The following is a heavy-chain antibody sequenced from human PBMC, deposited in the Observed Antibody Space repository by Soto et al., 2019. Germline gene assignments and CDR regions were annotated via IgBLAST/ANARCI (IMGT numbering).Heavy chain of an antibody. CDR1: GYTFTGYY. CDR2: INPNSGGT. CDR3: ARGVVDTAMVYYFDY. Sequence: ASVKVSCKASGYTFTGYYMHWVRQAPGQGLEWMGWINPNSGGTNYAQKFQGRVTMTRDTSISTAYMELSRLRSDDTAVYYCARGVVDTAMVYYFDYWGQGTMVTVYS. D-gene: IGHD5-18*01. V-gene: IGHV1-2*02. J-gene: IGHJ4*02.